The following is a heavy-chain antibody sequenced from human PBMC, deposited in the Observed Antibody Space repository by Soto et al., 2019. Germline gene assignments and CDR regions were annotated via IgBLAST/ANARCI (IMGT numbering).Heavy chain of an antibody. V-gene: IGHV4-4*02. CDR2: IYHSGSP. J-gene: IGHJ3*02. CDR3: ASKEVEYCGGGSCKWRDYAFDI. CDR1: SGSISSSNW. Sequence: QVQLQESGPGLVKPSGTLSLTCAVSSGSISSSNWWSWVRQPPGKGLEWIGAIYHSGSPNYNPSLKRRVTIAVDKFKNQFSLKLSSVTAADTAVYYCASKEVEYCGGGSCKWRDYAFDIWGQGTMVTVS. D-gene: IGHD2-15*01.